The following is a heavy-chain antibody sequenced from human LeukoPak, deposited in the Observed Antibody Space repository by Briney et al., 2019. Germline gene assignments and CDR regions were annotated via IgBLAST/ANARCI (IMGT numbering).Heavy chain of an antibody. Sequence: SVKVSCKASGGTFSSYAISWVRQAPGQGLEWMGGIIPIFGTANYAQKFQGRVTITTDESTSTAYMELSSLRSEDTAVYYCARDLRADAKNSGAFDIWGQGTMVTVSS. D-gene: IGHD3-16*01. CDR3: ARDLRADAKNSGAFDI. J-gene: IGHJ3*02. V-gene: IGHV1-69*05. CDR2: IIPIFGTA. CDR1: GGTFSSYA.